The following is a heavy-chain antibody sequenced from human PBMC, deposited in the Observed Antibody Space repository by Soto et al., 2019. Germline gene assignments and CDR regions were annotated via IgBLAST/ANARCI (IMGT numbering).Heavy chain of an antibody. J-gene: IGHJ4*02. CDR1: GGSISSSSYY. V-gene: IGHV4-39*01. CDR2: IYYSGST. D-gene: IGHD3-10*01. CDR3: ARHGYYYGSGSGSFFDY. Sequence: SETLSLTCTVSGGSISSSSYYWGWIRQPPGKGLEWIGSIYYSGSTYYNPSLKSRVTISVDTSKNQFSLKLSSVTAADTAVYYCARHGYYYGSGSGSFFDYWGQGTLVTVSS.